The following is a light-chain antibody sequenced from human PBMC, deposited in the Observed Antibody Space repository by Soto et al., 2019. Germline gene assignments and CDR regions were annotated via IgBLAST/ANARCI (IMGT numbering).Light chain of an antibody. CDR2: QVN. V-gene: IGLV2-14*01. CDR3: SSYTSGTTPLV. J-gene: IGLJ1*01. Sequence: QSALTQPASVSGSPGQSITISCTGTSSDVGGYIYVSWYQQHPGKAPKLMIYQVNTRPSGVSNRFSGSKSGNTASLTISALQAEDEADYYCSSYTSGTTPLVFGTGTKVTVL. CDR1: SSDVGGYIY.